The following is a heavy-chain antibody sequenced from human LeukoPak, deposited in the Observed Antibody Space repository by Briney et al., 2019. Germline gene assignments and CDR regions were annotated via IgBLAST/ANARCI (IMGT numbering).Heavy chain of an antibody. CDR1: GCTFTGYY. Sequence: GASVKVTCKNSGCTFTGYYMHWVRQAPGQGLEWMGWINPNSGGTNYAQKFQGRVTMTRDTSISTAYMELSRLRSDDTAVYYCARGRRFQWLLPFDYWGQGTLVTVSS. CDR3: ARGRRFQWLLPFDY. J-gene: IGHJ4*02. CDR2: INPNSGGT. V-gene: IGHV1-2*02. D-gene: IGHD6-19*01.